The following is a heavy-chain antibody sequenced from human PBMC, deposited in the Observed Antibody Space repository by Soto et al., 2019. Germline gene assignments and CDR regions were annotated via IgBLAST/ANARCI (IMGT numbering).Heavy chain of an antibody. CDR2: ISAHNGNT. V-gene: IGHV1-18*01. CDR1: GYDFTTYG. Sequence: QVHLVQSGAEVKKPGASVKVSCKGSGYDFTTYGITWVRQAPGQGLAWMAWISAHNGNTDYAQKLQGRVTGTRDTSTSTAYMELRSLRSDDTAMYYCARGRYGDYWGQGALVTVSS. D-gene: IGHD1-1*01. J-gene: IGHJ4*02. CDR3: ARGRYGDY.